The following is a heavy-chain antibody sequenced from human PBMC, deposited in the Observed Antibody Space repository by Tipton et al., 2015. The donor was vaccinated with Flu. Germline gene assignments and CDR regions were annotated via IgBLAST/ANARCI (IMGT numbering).Heavy chain of an antibody. D-gene: IGHD5-12*01. CDR3: AKEVATITTVAGGMDV. Sequence: SLRLSCAASGFTFSNYAMSWVRQAPGKGLEWASVISGSGGSTYYADSVKGRFTISRDNSKNTLYLHMNSLRAEDTAVYYCAKEVATITTVAGGMDVWGQGPS. V-gene: IGHV3-23*01. J-gene: IGHJ6*02. CDR2: ISGSGGST. CDR1: GFTFSNYA.